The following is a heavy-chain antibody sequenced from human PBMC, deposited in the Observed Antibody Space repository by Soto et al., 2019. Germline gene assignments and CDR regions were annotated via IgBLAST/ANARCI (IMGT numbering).Heavy chain of an antibody. V-gene: IGHV3-30*03. Sequence: QVQLVESGGGVVQPGRSLRLSCAASGFTFSSYGMHWVRQAPGKGLEWVAVISYDGSNKYYADSVKGRFTISRDNSKNTLYLQMNSLRAEDTAVYYGWWRSGYLDYWGQGTLVTVSS. CDR3: WWRSGYLDY. J-gene: IGHJ4*02. D-gene: IGHD2-15*01. CDR2: ISYDGSNK. CDR1: GFTFSSYG.